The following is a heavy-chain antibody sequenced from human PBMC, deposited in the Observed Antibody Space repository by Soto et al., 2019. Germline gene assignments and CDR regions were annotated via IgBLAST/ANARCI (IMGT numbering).Heavy chain of an antibody. CDR2: IDWDDDK. CDR3: ARSLARGYGYGPPYYYYYYGMDV. V-gene: IGHV2-70*01. J-gene: IGHJ6*02. CDR1: GFSLSTSGMC. Sequence: SGPTLVNPTQTLTLTCAFSGFSLSTSGMCVRWIRQPPGKALEWLALIDWDDDKYYSTSLKTRLTISKDTSKNQVVLTMTNMDPVDTATYYCARSLARGYGYGPPYYYYYYGMDVWGQGTTVTVSS. D-gene: IGHD5-18*01.